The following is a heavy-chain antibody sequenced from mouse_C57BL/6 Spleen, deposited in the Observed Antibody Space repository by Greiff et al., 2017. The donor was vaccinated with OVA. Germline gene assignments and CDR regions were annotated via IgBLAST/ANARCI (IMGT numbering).Heavy chain of an antibody. D-gene: IGHD1-1*01. Sequence: VQLQQSGPGLVAPSQSLSITCTVSGFSLTSYAISWVRQPPGKGLEWLGVIWTGGGKNYNLALTSRLSISKDNSKSQVILKMNRRQTDDAARYYCAREGDYYCSSYDYFDYWGQGTTLTVSS. CDR1: GFSLTSYA. V-gene: IGHV2-9-1*01. J-gene: IGHJ2*01. CDR2: IWTGGGK. CDR3: AREGDYYCSSYDYFDY.